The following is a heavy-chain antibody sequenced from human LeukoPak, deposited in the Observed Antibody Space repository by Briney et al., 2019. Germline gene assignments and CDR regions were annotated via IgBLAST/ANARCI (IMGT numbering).Heavy chain of an antibody. J-gene: IGHJ4*02. V-gene: IGHV4-34*01. CDR3: ARSRPEVLPVAMDLDY. CDR2: INHSGST. CDR1: DDSFSTHY. D-gene: IGHD2-2*01. Sequence: SETLSLACSVSDDSFSTHYWTWIRQPPGKGLEWIGEINHSGSTQYNPSLKSRVTIPVDTSKNQFSLKLNSVTAADTAVYYCARSRPEVLPVAMDLDYWGQGTLVTVSS.